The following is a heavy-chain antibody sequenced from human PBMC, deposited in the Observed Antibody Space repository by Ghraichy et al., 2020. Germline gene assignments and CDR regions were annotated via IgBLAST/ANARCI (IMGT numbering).Heavy chain of an antibody. Sequence: GGSLRLSCAASGFTFSSYSMSWVRQAPGKGLEWVSAISGSGGSTYYADSVKGRFTISRDNSKSTLYLQINSLRAEATAVYYCAKEAPGSIAVAAEPFPDYWGQGTLVTVSS. CDR1: GFTFSSYS. D-gene: IGHD6-19*01. CDR3: AKEAPGSIAVAAEPFPDY. CDR2: ISGSGGST. V-gene: IGHV3-23*01. J-gene: IGHJ4*02.